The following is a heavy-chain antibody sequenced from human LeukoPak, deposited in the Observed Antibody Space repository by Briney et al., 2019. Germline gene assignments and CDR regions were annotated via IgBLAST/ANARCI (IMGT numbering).Heavy chain of an antibody. D-gene: IGHD3-22*01. J-gene: IGHJ5*02. V-gene: IGHV4-4*02. CDR2: IYHSGST. CDR1: GGSISSSNW. CDR3: ARGILDYYYDSNRWIRRSNWFDP. Sequence: KPSGTLSLTCAVSGGSISSSNWWSWVRQPPGKGLEWIGEIYHSGSTNYNPSLKSRVTISVDKSKNQFSLKLSSVTAADTAVYYCARGILDYYYDSNRWIRRSNWFDPWGQGTLVTVSS.